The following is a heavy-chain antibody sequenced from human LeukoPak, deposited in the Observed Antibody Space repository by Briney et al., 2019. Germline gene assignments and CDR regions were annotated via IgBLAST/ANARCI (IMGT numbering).Heavy chain of an antibody. Sequence: SETLSLTCTVSGGSISSGGYYWRWIRQHPGKGLEWIGYIYYSGSTYYNPSLKSRVTISVDTSKNQFSLKLSSVTAADTAVYYCARANYDSSGYYYVDWFDPWGQGTLVTVSS. CDR3: ARANYDSSGYYYVDWFDP. D-gene: IGHD3-22*01. CDR1: GGSISSGGYY. CDR2: IYYSGST. V-gene: IGHV4-31*03. J-gene: IGHJ5*02.